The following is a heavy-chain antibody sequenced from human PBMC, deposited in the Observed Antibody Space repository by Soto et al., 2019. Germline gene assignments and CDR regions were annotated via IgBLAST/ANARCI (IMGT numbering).Heavy chain of an antibody. V-gene: IGHV4-59*08. Sequence: SETLSLTCTVSGGSISNYYWSWIRQPPGKGLEWIGYISYSGGTNYNPSLKSRVTISLDTSENQFSLKLSSVTAADTAVYYCARNLCSGDSCYYFDYWGQGTLVTVSS. D-gene: IGHD2-15*01. J-gene: IGHJ4*02. CDR2: ISYSGGT. CDR3: ARNLCSGDSCYYFDY. CDR1: GGSISNYY.